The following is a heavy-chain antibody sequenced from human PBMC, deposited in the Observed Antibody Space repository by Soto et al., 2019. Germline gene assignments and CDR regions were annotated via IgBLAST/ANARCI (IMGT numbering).Heavy chain of an antibody. V-gene: IGHV4-31*03. J-gene: IGHJ4*02. CDR2: IYYSGST. D-gene: IGHD2-15*01. CDR3: ARRYCSGGSCYSTLDY. CDR1: GGSISSGGYY. Sequence: QVQLQESGPGLVKPSQTLSLTCTVSGGSISSGGYYWSWIRQHPGKGLEWIGYIYYSGSTYYNPSLKSRVTISVDTSKNQFSLKLSSVTAADTAVYYCARRYCSGGSCYSTLDYWGQGTLVTVSS.